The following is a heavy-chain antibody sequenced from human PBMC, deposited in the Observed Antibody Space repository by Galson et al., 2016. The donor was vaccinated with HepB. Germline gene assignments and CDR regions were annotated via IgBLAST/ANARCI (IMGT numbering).Heavy chain of an antibody. CDR3: ARHAGYFHSTADYVFDY. Sequence: SETLSLTCIVSGDSVSSSIYFWAWIRQPPGKGLEWIGTGNMYYSGTTYYNPSLKSRVTISLDTSKNQFFLNLTSATAAETAIYYCARHAGYFHSTADYVFDYWGRGTLVTVSS. CDR1: GDSVSSSIYF. J-gene: IGHJ4*02. V-gene: IGHV4-39*01. D-gene: IGHD4-17*01. CDR2: GNMYYSGTT.